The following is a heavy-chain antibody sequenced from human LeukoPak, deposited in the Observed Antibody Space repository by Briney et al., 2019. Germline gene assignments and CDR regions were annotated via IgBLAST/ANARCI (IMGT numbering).Heavy chain of an antibody. CDR3: ARGPRAHTIAPPHFDY. CDR1: GGSFSGDD. J-gene: IGHJ4*02. V-gene: IGHV4-34*01. D-gene: IGHD3-10*01. CDR2: INHSGST. Sequence: SETLSLTFAVYGGSFSGDDWSWIRQPPGKGLELMWEINHSGSTNYNPSLKSRVTISVDTSKNQFSLKLSSVTAAHTAVYSCARGPRAHTIAPPHFDYWGQGSLVTVYS.